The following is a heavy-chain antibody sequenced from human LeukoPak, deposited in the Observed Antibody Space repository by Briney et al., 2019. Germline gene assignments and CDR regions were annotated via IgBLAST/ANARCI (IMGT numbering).Heavy chain of an antibody. CDR1: GFTFSSYA. D-gene: IGHD6-19*01. V-gene: IGHV3-23*01. CDR3: AKDREYSSGWYSSPPGANDY. Sequence: GGSLRLSCAASGFTFSSYAMSGGRQAPGKGVGWGSAISGSGGSTYYADSVKGRFTLSRDNSNNPLYLQMNSLRAEDTDVYYCAKDREYSSGWYSSPPGANDYWGQGTLVTVSS. J-gene: IGHJ4*02. CDR2: ISGSGGST.